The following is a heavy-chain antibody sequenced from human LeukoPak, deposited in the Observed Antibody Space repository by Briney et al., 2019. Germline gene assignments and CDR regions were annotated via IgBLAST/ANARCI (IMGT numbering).Heavy chain of an antibody. CDR1: GLSFSSYT. CDR3: ARDQQVGATVWYFDL. D-gene: IGHD1-26*01. CDR2: IWYDGSNK. J-gene: IGHJ2*01. V-gene: IGHV3-33*08. Sequence: GGSLRLSCAPSGLSFSSYTIHWVRQAPGKGLEWVAVIWYDGSNKYYADSVKGRFTISRDNSKNTLYLQMNSLRAEGTAVYYCARDQQVGATVWYFDLWGRGTLVTVSS.